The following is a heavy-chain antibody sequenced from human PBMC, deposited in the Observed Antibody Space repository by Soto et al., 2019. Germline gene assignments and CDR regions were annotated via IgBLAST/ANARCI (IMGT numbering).Heavy chain of an antibody. D-gene: IGHD1-26*01. J-gene: IGHJ4*02. CDR1: GFTFRNYW. Sequence: EVQLVESGGGLVQPGGSLRLACVASGFTFRNYWMNWVRQAPGKGLEGVVNIGQDGSEKYYVDSVKGRFTVSRDNAKNSLYLQMDSLRAEDTAVYYCARGTPTPGIDYWGQGTLVTVSS. CDR2: IGQDGSEK. CDR3: ARGTPTPGIDY. V-gene: IGHV3-7*03.